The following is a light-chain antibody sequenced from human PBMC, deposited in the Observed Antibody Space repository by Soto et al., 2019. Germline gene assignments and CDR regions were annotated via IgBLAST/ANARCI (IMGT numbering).Light chain of an antibody. V-gene: IGLV2-14*01. CDR1: SSDVGGYNY. CDR3: SSYTSSSTVV. J-gene: IGLJ2*01. CDR2: DVS. Sequence: QSALTQPASASGCPGQSITISCTGTSSDVGGYNYVSWYQQHPGKAPKLMIYDVSNRPSGVSNRFSGSKSGNTASLTISGLQAEYEADYYCSSYTSSSTVVFGGGTKLTVL.